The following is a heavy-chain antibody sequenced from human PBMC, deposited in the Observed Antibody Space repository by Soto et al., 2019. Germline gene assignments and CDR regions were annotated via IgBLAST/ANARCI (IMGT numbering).Heavy chain of an antibody. CDR2: ISVYNGNI. D-gene: IGHD3-10*01. Sequence: QVQLLQSGAEVKKPGASVKVSCKASGYMFNTYGITWVRQAPGQGLEWMGWISVYNGNIDYAQKFAGRVTMTTDTPTSTTYMGMKSLSSDGTALYFSARAYCSGEYFLPFESWGQGTPVSVSS. J-gene: IGHJ4*02. V-gene: IGHV1-18*01. CDR1: GYMFNTYG. CDR3: ARAYCSGEYFLPFES.